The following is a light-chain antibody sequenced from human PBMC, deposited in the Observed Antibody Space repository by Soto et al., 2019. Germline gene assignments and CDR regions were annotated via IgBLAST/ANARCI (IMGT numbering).Light chain of an antibody. J-gene: IGLJ2*01. CDR1: SSDVGGYKY. V-gene: IGLV2-8*01. CDR3: SEYAGLNHVL. CDR2: EVN. Sequence: QSALTQPPSASGSPGQSVTISCTGTSSDVGGYKYVSWYQQKSGKAPKLIIYEVNERPSGVTDRFSGSKSDKTASLTVSGLQAEDEAYYYCSEYAGLNHVLFGGGTKLTVL.